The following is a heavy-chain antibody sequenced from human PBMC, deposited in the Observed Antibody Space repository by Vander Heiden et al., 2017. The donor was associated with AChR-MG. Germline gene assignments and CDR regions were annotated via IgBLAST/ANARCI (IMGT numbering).Heavy chain of an antibody. D-gene: IGHD2-15*01. J-gene: IGHJ1*01. Sequence: QVQLQQWGAGLLKPSETLSLTCAVYGGSFSGYYWSWIRQPPEKGLEWSGEINHSGSTNYNPSLKSRVTISVDTSKNQFSLKLSSVTAADTAVYYCARGIGNRYCSGGSCYSGDFQHWGQGTLVTVSS. CDR1: GGSFSGYY. V-gene: IGHV4-34*01. CDR2: INHSGST. CDR3: ARGIGNRYCSGGSCYSGDFQH.